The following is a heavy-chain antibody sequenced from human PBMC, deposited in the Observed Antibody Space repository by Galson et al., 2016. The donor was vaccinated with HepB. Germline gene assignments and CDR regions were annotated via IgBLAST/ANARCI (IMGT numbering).Heavy chain of an antibody. CDR2: IVPLFGTS. CDR1: GVTFSSNA. Sequence: SVKVSCKASGVTFSSNAFSWVRQAPGQGLEWMGGIVPLFGTSNYAQKFQGRVTITADDSTSTVYMELSSLRSEDTAVYYCASPTVVVCSGGDCYRQLDFWGQGTLVIVSS. CDR3: ASPTVVVCSGGDCYRQLDF. V-gene: IGHV1-69*13. J-gene: IGHJ4*02. D-gene: IGHD2-15*01.